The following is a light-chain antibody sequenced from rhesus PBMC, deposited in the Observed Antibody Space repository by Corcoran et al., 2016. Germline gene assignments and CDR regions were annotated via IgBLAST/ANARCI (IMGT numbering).Light chain of an antibody. CDR2: QVS. CDR3: MQGTHWPLT. CDR1: QSLVHSDGKTY. J-gene: IGKJ4*01. Sequence: DVLLTQSPLSLPVTLGQPASISCRSSQSLVHSDGKTYLSWLHQKPGQPPRRLIYQVSNRDSGVPDRFSGSGAGTDFTLKISRVEAEEVGVYYCMQGTHWPLTFGGGTKVDLK. V-gene: IGKV2S9*01.